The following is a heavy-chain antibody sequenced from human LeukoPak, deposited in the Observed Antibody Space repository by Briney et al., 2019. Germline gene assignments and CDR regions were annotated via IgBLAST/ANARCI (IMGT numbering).Heavy chain of an antibody. V-gene: IGHV4-59*01. D-gene: IGHD6-13*01. CDR3: ARGIVAAAATVWFDP. CDR2: IYYSGST. CDR1: GGSISSSY. Sequence: PSETLSLTCTVSGGSISSSYWCWIWQPPAKGLEWIGYIYYSGSTNYNPSLKGRVTISVDTSKNQFSLKLSSVTAADTAVYYCARGIVAAAATVWFDPWGQGTLVTVSS. J-gene: IGHJ5*02.